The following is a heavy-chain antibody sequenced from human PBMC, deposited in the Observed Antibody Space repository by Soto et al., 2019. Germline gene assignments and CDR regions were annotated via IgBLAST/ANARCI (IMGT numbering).Heavy chain of an antibody. CDR3: AHIVVAGLGYYFDY. J-gene: IGHJ4*02. V-gene: IGHV2-5*02. CDR2: IYWDDDK. D-gene: IGHD6-19*01. CDR1: GFSLSSTRMA. Sequence: QITLKESGPTLVKPTQPLTLTCTFTGFSLSSTRMAVAWIRQPLGKALEWLALIYWDDDKRYSPFLKSRLTITKDTSKNQVVLTMANMDPVDTARYYCAHIVVAGLGYYFDYWGQGTLVTVSS.